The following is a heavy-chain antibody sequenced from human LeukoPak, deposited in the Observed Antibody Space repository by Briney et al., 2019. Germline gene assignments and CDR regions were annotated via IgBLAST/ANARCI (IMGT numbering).Heavy chain of an antibody. CDR2: IWYDGSNK. J-gene: IGHJ4*02. CDR1: GFTFSSYG. CDR3: ARDRGITMVRGVSYYFDY. Sequence: GGSLRLSCAASGFTFSSYGMHWVRQAPGKGLEWVAVIWYDGSNKYYADSVKGRFTISRDNSKNTLYLQMNSLRAEDTAVYYCARDRGITMVRGVSYYFDYWGQGTLVTVSS. D-gene: IGHD3-10*01. V-gene: IGHV3-33*01.